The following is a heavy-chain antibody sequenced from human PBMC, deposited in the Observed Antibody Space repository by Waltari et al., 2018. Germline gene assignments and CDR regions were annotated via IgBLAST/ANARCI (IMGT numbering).Heavy chain of an antibody. Sequence: QLQLQESGPGLVKPSETLSLTCTVSRSSIRNNNYYWGWVRQPPGKGPEWIGSSDKSGTTYYNPSLKSRVTISVDTSNNQFSLKLNSVTAADTAVYYCVRGYPDIVATISDYWGQGTLVIVSS. CDR3: VRGYPDIVATISDY. CDR1: RSSIRNNNYY. V-gene: IGHV4-39*07. D-gene: IGHD5-12*01. J-gene: IGHJ4*02. CDR2: SDKSGTT.